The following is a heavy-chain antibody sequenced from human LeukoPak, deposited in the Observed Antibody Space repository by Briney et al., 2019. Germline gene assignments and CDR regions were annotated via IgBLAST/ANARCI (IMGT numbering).Heavy chain of an antibody. V-gene: IGHV4-59*01. J-gene: IGHJ4*02. CDR1: GGSISSYY. D-gene: IGHD2-21*02. Sequence: SETLSLTCTVSGGSISSYYWSWIRQPPGKGLEWIGYIYYSGSTNYNPSLKSRITISVDTSKNQFSLKLSSVTAADTAVYYCARVRAYCGGDCYIGYFDYWGQGTLVTVSS. CDR3: ARVRAYCGGDCYIGYFDY. CDR2: IYYSGST.